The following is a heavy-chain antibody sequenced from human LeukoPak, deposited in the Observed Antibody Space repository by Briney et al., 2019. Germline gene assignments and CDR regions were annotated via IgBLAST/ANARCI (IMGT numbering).Heavy chain of an antibody. CDR2: IYTGGNT. D-gene: IGHD3-22*01. V-gene: IGHV3-53*01. Sequence: GGSLRLSCAASGFTVDSNYLSWVRQAPGKGLEWVSTIYTGGNTYYAASVKGRFTISRDFSKNTVFLHMSSLRAEDTAKYYCARGDDSGYYDYFDYWGQGALVTVSS. CDR1: GFTVDSNY. J-gene: IGHJ4*02. CDR3: ARGDDSGYYDYFDY.